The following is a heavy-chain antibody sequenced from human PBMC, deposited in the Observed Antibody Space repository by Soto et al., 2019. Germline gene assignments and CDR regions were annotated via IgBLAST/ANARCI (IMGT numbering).Heavy chain of an antibody. CDR3: ARSQGSSTSLEIYYYYYYGMDV. CDR1: GGTFSSYA. V-gene: IGHV1-69*01. CDR2: NIPISDTT. J-gene: IGHJ6*02. Sequence: QVQLVQSGAEVKKPGSSVKVSGKASGGTFSSYAISWLRQAPGQGLEWMGGNIPISDTTNYAQKFQGSGTITADDSTSTAYMELSSLRSEDTAVYYCARSQGSSTSLEIYYYYYYGMDVWGQGSTVTVSS. D-gene: IGHD2-2*01.